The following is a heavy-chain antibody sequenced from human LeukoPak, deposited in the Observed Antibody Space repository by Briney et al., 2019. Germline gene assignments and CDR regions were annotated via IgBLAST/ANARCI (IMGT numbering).Heavy chain of an antibody. Sequence: GGSLRLSCAASGFTFRSYAMNWVRQAPGKGLEWVSAISNNGGYTYYADSVQGRFTISRDNSKSTLCLQMNSLRAEDTAVYYCAKQLGYCSDGSCYFPYWGQGTLVTVSS. D-gene: IGHD2-15*01. J-gene: IGHJ4*02. V-gene: IGHV3-23*01. CDR3: AKQLGYCSDGSCYFPY. CDR2: ISNNGGYT. CDR1: GFTFRSYA.